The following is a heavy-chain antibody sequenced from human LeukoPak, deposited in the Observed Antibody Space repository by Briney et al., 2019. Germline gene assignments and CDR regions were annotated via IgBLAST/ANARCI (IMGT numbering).Heavy chain of an antibody. J-gene: IGHJ4*02. D-gene: IGHD6-13*01. Sequence: GASVKVSCKASGYTFTGYYMHWVRQAPGQGLEWMGRINPNSGGTNYAQKFQGRVTMTRDTSISTAYMELSRLRSDDTAVYYCARGRAKGGIAAAGTSPYWGQGTLVTVSS. CDR1: GYTFTGYY. CDR2: INPNSGGT. CDR3: ARGRAKGGIAAAGTSPY. V-gene: IGHV1-2*06.